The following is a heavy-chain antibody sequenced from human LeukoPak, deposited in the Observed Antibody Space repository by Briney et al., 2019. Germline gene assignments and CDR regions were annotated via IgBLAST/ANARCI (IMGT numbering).Heavy chain of an antibody. CDR1: GFTFSSYA. V-gene: IGHV3-64*01. J-gene: IGHJ3*02. CDR2: ISSNGGST. CDR3: ARYRDGYNDDAFDI. D-gene: IGHD5-12*01. Sequence: GGSLRLSCAASGFTFSSYAIHWVRQAPGKGLEYVSAISSNGGSTYYANSVKGRFTISRDNSKNTLYLQMGSLRAEDMAVYYCARYRDGYNDDAFDIWGQGTMVTVSS.